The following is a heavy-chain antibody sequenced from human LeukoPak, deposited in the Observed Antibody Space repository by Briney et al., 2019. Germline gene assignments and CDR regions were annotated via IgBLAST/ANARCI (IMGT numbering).Heavy chain of an antibody. J-gene: IGHJ6*03. CDR2: ISGSGGST. V-gene: IGHV3-23*01. CDR1: GFTFSSYE. Sequence: GGSLRLSCAASGFTFSSYEMNWVRQAPGKGLEWVSAISGSGGSTYYADSVKGRFTISRDNSKNTLYLQMNSLRAEDTAVYYCAKYSSSWPHYYYMDVWGKGTTVTVSS. D-gene: IGHD6-13*01. CDR3: AKYSSSWPHYYYMDV.